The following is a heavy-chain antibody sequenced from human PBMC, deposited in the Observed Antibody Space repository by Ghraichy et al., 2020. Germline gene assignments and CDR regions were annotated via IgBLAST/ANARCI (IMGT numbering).Heavy chain of an antibody. CDR3: AKDFYGVTYDAFDI. V-gene: IGHV3-23*01. D-gene: IGHD2-21*02. Sequence: LSLTCAASGFTFSSYAMSWVRQAPGKGLEWVSAISGSGGSTYYADSVKGRFTISRDNSKNTLYLQMNSLRAEDTAVYYCAKDFYGVTYDAFDIWGQGTMVTVSS. CDR2: ISGSGGST. J-gene: IGHJ3*02. CDR1: GFTFSSYA.